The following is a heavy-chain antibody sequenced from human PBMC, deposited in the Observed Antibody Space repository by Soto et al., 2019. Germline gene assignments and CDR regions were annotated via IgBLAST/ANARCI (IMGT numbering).Heavy chain of an antibody. V-gene: IGHV4-59*01. J-gene: IGHJ6*02. CDR2: IFYSGSS. D-gene: IGHD4-17*01. CDR3: ARDLRCCGLDV. CDR1: GASMRSYS. Sequence: SETLSLTCNVSGASMRSYSWTWMLLSPGKGLEWIGDIFYSGSSNLNPSLRSRLSISIDTSKNKFSLMLKSVTAADTAVYYCARDLRCCGLDVWVQGTTVTVSS.